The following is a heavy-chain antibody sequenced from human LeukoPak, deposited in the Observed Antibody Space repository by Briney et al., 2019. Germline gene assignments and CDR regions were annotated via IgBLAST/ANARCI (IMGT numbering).Heavy chain of an antibody. V-gene: IGHV3-23*01. CDR3: AKEVGTRYYGSGSFYYYYYYMDV. J-gene: IGHJ6*03. D-gene: IGHD3-10*01. Sequence: GSLRLSCAASGFTFSSYAMSWVRQAPGKGLEWVSAISGSGGSTYYADSVKGRFTISRDNSKNTLYLQMNSLRAEDTAVYYCAKEVGTRYYGSGSFYYYYYYMDVWGKGTTVTVSS. CDR2: ISGSGGST. CDR1: GFTFSSYA.